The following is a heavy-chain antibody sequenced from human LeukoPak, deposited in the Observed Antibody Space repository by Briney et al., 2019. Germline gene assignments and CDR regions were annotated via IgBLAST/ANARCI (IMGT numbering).Heavy chain of an antibody. J-gene: IGHJ4*02. CDR1: GGSFSGYY. CDR2: INHSGST. Sequence: ASETLSLTCAVYGGSFSGYYWSWIRQPPGKGLEWIGEINHSGSTNYNPSLKSRVTISVDTYKNQFSLKLSSVTAADTAVYYCARSGYCYDSSGSHFDYWGQGTLVTVSS. V-gene: IGHV4-34*01. D-gene: IGHD3-22*01. CDR3: ARSGYCYDSSGSHFDY.